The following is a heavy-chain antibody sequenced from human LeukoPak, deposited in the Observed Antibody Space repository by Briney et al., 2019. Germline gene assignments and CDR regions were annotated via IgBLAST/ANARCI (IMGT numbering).Heavy chain of an antibody. J-gene: IGHJ6*02. V-gene: IGHV3-21*01. CDR3: AKGPVGYCSGGSCYGGYYYGMDV. CDR1: GFTFSSYS. D-gene: IGHD2-15*01. CDR2: ISSSSSYI. Sequence: GGSLRLSCAASGFTFSSYSMNWVRQAPGKGLEWVSSISSSSSYIYYADSVKGRFTISRGNSKNTLYLQMNSLRAEDTAVYYCAKGPVGYCSGGSCYGGYYYGMDVWGQGTTVTVSS.